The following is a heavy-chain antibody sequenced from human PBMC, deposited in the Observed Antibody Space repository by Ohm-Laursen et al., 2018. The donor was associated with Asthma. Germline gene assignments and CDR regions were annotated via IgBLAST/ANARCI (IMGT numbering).Heavy chain of an antibody. CDR3: ARERAKTGAFDI. J-gene: IGHJ3*02. V-gene: IGHV4-31*03. CDR2: IYYSGST. CDR1: GGSISSGDYY. Sequence: TLSLTCIVSGGSISSGDYYWSWIRQHPGKGLEWIGYIYYSGSTYYNPSLKSRVTISVDTSKNQFSLKLSSVTAADTAVYYCARERAKTGAFDIWGKGTMVTVSS.